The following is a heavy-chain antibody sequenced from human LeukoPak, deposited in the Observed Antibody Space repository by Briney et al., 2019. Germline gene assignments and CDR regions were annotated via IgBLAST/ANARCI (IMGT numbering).Heavy chain of an antibody. CDR1: GYIFTTYG. CDR2: ISAYNGDT. J-gene: IGHJ6*03. Sequence: GASVKVSCKTSGYIFTTYGVTWVRQAPRQGLEWMGWISAYNGDTYYAQKFQGRFTMTTDTSTSTANMELRSLRSDDTAVYYCARETVRGYYYYYYYMDVWGKGTTVTVSS. V-gene: IGHV1-18*01. D-gene: IGHD3-22*01. CDR3: ARETVRGYYYYYYYMDV.